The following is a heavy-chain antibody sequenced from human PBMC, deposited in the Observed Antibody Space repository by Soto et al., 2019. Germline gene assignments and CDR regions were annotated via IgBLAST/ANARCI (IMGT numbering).Heavy chain of an antibody. J-gene: IGHJ6*03. Sequence: SETLSLTCAVPSGSISSSNWWSRVRQPPGKGLEWIGEIYHSGSTNYNPSLKSRVTISVDKSKNQFSLKLSSVTAADTAVYYCARDRSVPAALGGYYYYMDVWGKGTTVT. D-gene: IGHD2-2*01. CDR1: SGSISSSNW. CDR2: IYHSGST. V-gene: IGHV4-4*02. CDR3: ARDRSVPAALGGYYYYMDV.